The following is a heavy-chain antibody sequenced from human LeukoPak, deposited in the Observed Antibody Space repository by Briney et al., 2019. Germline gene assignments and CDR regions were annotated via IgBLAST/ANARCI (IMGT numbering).Heavy chain of an antibody. Sequence: SETLSFTCTVSGGSISGYYWNWIRQSPGKGLEWIGYVYYTGTTNYSPSLKSRVSLSIDTSKNQFSLKMSSATAADTAIYFCARLGTGPSQTGPYSFDIWGQGTMVTVSS. V-gene: IGHV4-59*12. CDR1: GGSISGYY. CDR3: ARLGTGPSQTGPYSFDI. CDR2: VYYTGTT. J-gene: IGHJ3*02. D-gene: IGHD1-1*01.